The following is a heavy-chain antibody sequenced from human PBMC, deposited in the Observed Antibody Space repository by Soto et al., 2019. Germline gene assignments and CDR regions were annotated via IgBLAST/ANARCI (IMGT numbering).Heavy chain of an antibody. J-gene: IGHJ2*01. CDR1: GGSFSGYY. CDR2: INHSGST. D-gene: IGHD4-17*01. Sequence: QVQLQQWGAGLLKPSETLSLTCAVYGGSFSGYYWSWIRQPPGKGLEWIGEINHSGSTNYNPSLKSRVTISVDTSKNQFSLKLSSVTAADTAVYYCASTPGMTTVTTEVPGYWYFDLWGRGTLVTVSS. CDR3: ASTPGMTTVTTEVPGYWYFDL. V-gene: IGHV4-34*01.